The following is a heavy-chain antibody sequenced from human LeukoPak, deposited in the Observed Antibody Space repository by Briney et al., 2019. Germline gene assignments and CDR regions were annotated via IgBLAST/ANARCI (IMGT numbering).Heavy chain of an antibody. CDR1: GGSFSGYY. J-gene: IGHJ5*02. V-gene: IGHV4-34*01. Sequence: SETLSLTCAVYGGSFSGYYWSWIRQPPGKGLEWIGEINHSRSTNYNPSLKSRVTISVDTSKNQFSLKLSSVTVADTAVYYCARGRNHWFDPWGQGTLVTVSS. CDR2: INHSRST. CDR3: ARGRNHWFDP. D-gene: IGHD3-10*01.